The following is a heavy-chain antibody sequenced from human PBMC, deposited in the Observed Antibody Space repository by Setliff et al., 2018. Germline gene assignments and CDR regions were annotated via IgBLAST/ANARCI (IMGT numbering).Heavy chain of an antibody. CDR3: ARAEVSRDGNYMDV. J-gene: IGHJ6*03. Sequence: SETLSLTCAVSGDSISSTNWWTWVRQPPGKTLEWIGEIYHSGSANYNPSLRSRVTLSVDKSKNHFSLNLISVTAADTALYYCARAEVSRDGNYMDVWGKGNMVTVSS. V-gene: IGHV4-4*02. CDR1: GDSISSTNW. CDR2: IYHSGSA.